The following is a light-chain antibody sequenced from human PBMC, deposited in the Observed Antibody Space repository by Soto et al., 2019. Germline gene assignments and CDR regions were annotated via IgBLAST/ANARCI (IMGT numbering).Light chain of an antibody. Sequence: QSVLTQSPSASASLGASVKLTCTLRSGHSNYAIAWHQQQPEKGPRYLMNLNSDGSHPKGDGIPDRFSGSSSGAERYLTIASLQSEDEADYYCQSWATGIRVFGGGTQLTVL. J-gene: IGLJ3*02. CDR3: QSWATGIRV. V-gene: IGLV4-69*01. CDR2: LNSDGSH. CDR1: SGHSNYA.